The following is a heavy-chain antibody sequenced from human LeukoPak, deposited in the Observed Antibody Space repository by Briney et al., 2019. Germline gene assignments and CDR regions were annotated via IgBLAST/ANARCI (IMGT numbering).Heavy chain of an antibody. CDR3: ARGHDYDILTGYFDY. Sequence: PSETLSLTCTVSGDSISSGDYYWSWIRQPAGKGLEWIGRISSSGSTNYNPSLKSRVTISVDKSKNQFSLKLSSVTAADTAVYYCARGHDYDILTGYFDYWGQGTLVTVSS. D-gene: IGHD3-9*01. V-gene: IGHV4-61*02. CDR2: ISSSGST. J-gene: IGHJ4*02. CDR1: GDSISSGDYY.